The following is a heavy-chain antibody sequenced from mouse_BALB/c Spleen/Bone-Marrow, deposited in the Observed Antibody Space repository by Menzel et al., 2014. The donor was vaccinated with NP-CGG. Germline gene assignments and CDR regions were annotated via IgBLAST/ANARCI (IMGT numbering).Heavy chain of an antibody. CDR1: GYSFTTYY. D-gene: IGHD4-1*01. J-gene: IGHJ2*01. Sequence: LVESGPELMKPGASVKISCKASGYSFTTYYMHWVKQSHGKGLEWIGYIDPFNGATSYNQKFEGKATLTVDKSSSTAYMHLSSLTSEDSAVYYCARNWDVDYWGQGTTLTVSS. V-gene: IGHV1S135*01. CDR2: IDPFNGAT. CDR3: ARNWDVDY.